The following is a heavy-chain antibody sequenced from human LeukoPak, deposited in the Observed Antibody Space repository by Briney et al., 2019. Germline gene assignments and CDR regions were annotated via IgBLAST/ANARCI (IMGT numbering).Heavy chain of an antibody. CDR3: ARNRYYYGSGSYGVPNWFDP. J-gene: IGHJ5*02. CDR1: GGSISSNSYY. Sequence: SETLSLTCTVSGGSISSNSYYWGWIRQSPGKGLEWIGTIYYSGSAYYNPSLKSRVTISVDTSKNQFSLKLSSVTAADTAMYYCARNRYYYGSGSYGVPNWFDPWGQGTLVTVSS. D-gene: IGHD3-10*01. CDR2: IYYSGSA. V-gene: IGHV4-39*01.